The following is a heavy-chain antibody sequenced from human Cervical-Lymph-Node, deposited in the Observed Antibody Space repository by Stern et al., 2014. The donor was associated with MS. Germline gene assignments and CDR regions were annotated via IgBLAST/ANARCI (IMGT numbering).Heavy chain of an antibody. D-gene: IGHD1-26*01. V-gene: IGHV1-69*01. CDR2: ITPCFGTV. Sequence: QVQLVQSGAEVKRPGSPVKVSCKASGGTFNRPVINWGRQAPGQGLEWMGEITPCFGTVNYAQQFQGRVTITADESASTAYMDLSSLRPEDTAVYYCADALGGATDSWGQGTLVTVSS. CDR1: GGTFNRPV. CDR3: ADALGGATDS. J-gene: IGHJ4*02.